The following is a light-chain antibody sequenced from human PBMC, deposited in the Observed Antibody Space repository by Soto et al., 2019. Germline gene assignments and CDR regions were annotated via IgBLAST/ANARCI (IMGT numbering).Light chain of an antibody. V-gene: IGKV3-20*01. CDR2: GAS. J-gene: IGKJ2*01. CDR1: QSVSSSF. Sequence: EIVLTQSPGSLSLSPGERATLSCRASQSVSSSFLAWYRQQPGQAPRLIMYGASTRAPGIPDRISGSGSGTVFTLTISRVARDDVAVYYCQRYGNSYTFGQGTKLEIK. CDR3: QRYGNSYT.